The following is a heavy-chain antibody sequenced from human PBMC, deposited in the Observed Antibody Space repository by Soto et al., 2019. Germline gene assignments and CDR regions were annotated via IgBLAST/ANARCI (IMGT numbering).Heavy chain of an antibody. CDR1: GFTFSSYG. V-gene: IGHV3-33*01. Sequence: ESGGGVVQPGRSLRLSCAASGFTFSSYGMHWVRQAPGKGLEWVAVIWYDGSNKYYADSVKGRFTISRDNSKNTLYLQMNSLRAEDTAVYYCARPHGGLYSGYVEWGQGTLVTVSS. D-gene: IGHD5-12*01. CDR3: ARPHGGLYSGYVE. CDR2: IWYDGSNK. J-gene: IGHJ4*02.